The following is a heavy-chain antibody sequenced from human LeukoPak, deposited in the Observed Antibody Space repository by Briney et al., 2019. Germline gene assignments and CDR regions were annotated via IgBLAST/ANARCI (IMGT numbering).Heavy chain of an antibody. CDR1: GYTFTSYG. Sequence: EASVKVSCKASGYTFTSYGISWVRQAPGQGLEWMGWISAYNGNTNYAQKLQGRVTMTTDTSTSTAYMELRSLRSDDTAVYYCALLFSGPSRRVRPFDIWGQGTMVTVFS. CDR3: ALLFSGPSRRVRPFDI. J-gene: IGHJ3*02. CDR2: ISAYNGNT. D-gene: IGHD2/OR15-2a*01. V-gene: IGHV1-18*01.